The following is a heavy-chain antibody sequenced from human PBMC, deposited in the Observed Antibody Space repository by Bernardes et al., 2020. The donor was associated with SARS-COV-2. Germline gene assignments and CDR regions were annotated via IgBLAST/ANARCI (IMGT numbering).Heavy chain of an antibody. CDR1: GFSLSTSGMC. V-gene: IGHV2-70*17. J-gene: IGHJ3*02. D-gene: IGHD3-16*01. CDR2: IDWDDEK. Sequence: SGPTLVKPTQTLTLTCTFSGFSLSTSGMCVSWIRQPPGKALEWLARIDWDDEKFYSTSLKTRLTISKDTSKNQVVLTMTNMDPVDTATYYCARMTGGTRSAFDIWGQGKMVTVSS. CDR3: ARMTGGTRSAFDI.